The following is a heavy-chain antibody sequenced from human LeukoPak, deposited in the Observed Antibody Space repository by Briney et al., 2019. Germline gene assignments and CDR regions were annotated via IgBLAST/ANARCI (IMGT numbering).Heavy chain of an antibody. Sequence: SETLSLTCAVSGGSISSGRNYWTWIRQPAGKGLEWIGRIYIFSGSTNYNPSLKSRVTISVDTSKNQFSLKLTSVTAADTAVYYCARVDGSCSGGSCPSGNWFDPWGQGTLVTVSS. CDR1: GGSISSGRNY. CDR3: ARVDGSCSGGSCPSGNWFDP. V-gene: IGHV4-61*02. CDR2: IYIFSGST. D-gene: IGHD2-15*01. J-gene: IGHJ5*02.